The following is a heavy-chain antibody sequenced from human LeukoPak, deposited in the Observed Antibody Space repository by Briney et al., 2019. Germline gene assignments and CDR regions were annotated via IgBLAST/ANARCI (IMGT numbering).Heavy chain of an antibody. CDR3: ARETIRYYDFWSGYQSSDYYYYGMDV. J-gene: IGHJ6*02. V-gene: IGHV4-34*01. Sequence: SSETLSLTCAVYGGSFSGYYWSWIRQPPGKGLEWIGEINHSGSTNYNPSLKSRVTISVDTSKNQFSLKLSSVTAADTAVYYCARETIRYYDFWSGYQSSDYYYYGMDVWGQGTTVTVSS. D-gene: IGHD3-3*01. CDR1: GGSFSGYY. CDR2: INHSGST.